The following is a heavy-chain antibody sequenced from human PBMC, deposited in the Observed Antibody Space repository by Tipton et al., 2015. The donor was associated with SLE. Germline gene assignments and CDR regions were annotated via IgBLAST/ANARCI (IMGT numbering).Heavy chain of an antibody. CDR1: RFTFSNSD. D-gene: IGHD6-13*01. CDR3: ARVIAAPPYGMDV. CDR2: ISSSGSTI. J-gene: IGHJ6*02. Sequence: SLRLSCVASRFTFSNSDMNWVRQAPGKGLEWISYISSSGSTIFYADSVKGRFTISRVNSKNSLYLQMNSLRAEDTAVYYCARVIAAPPYGMDVWGQGTTVTVSS. V-gene: IGHV3-48*03.